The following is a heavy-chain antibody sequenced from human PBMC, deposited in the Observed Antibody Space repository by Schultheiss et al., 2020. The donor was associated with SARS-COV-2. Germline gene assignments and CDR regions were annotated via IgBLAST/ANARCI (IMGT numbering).Heavy chain of an antibody. CDR2: IWYDGSNK. J-gene: IGHJ4*02. D-gene: IGHD5-18*01. Sequence: GESLKISCAASGFTFSSYWMHWVRQAPGKGLEWVAVIWYDGSNKYYADSVKGRFTISRDNAKNSLYLQMNSLRAEDTAVYYCARGVDTAMVDGFDYWGQGTLVTVSS. CDR1: GFTFSSYW. CDR3: ARGVDTAMVDGFDY. V-gene: IGHV3-33*08.